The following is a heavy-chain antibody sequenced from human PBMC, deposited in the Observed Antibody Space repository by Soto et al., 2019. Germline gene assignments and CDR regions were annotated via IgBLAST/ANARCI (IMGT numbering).Heavy chain of an antibody. CDR1: GGSISSSSYY. CDR3: AVIAAAGPFPFDY. CDR2: IYYSGST. D-gene: IGHD6-13*01. Sequence: QLQLQESGPGLVKPSETLSLTCTVSGGSISSSSYYWGWIRQPPGKGLEWIGSIYYSGSTYYNPSLNSRVTIAVDTSNNQFSLKLSSVTAADTAVYYCAVIAAAGPFPFDYWGQGTLVTVSS. V-gene: IGHV4-39*01. J-gene: IGHJ4*02.